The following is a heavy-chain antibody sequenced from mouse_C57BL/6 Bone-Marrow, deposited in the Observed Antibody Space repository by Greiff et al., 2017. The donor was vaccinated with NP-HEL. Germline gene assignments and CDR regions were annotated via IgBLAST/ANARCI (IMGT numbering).Heavy chain of an antibody. CDR3: ARRGKGYFDY. Sequence: EVKLVESGGGLVQPGGTLKLSCAASGFTFSDYGMAWVRQAPRKGPEWVAFISNLAYSIYYADTVTGRFTISRENAKNTLYLEMSSLRSEDTAMYYCARRGKGYFDYWGQGTTLTVSS. CDR2: ISNLAYSI. CDR1: GFTFSDYG. V-gene: IGHV5-15*01. J-gene: IGHJ2*01. D-gene: IGHD1-3*01.